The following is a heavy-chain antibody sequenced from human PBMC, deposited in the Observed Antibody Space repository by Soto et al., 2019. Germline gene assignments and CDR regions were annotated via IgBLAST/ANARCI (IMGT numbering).Heavy chain of an antibody. V-gene: IGHV3-7*01. CDR1: GLTFSSYW. CDR3: ARGEAIGDDL. Sequence: EEQLVESGGGLVQPGGSLRLSCAASGLTFSSYWMTWVRQAPGKGLEWVANIREDGGEKNYVDSVKGRFSISRDNAKNSLYLQMNSLRVEDTAVYYCARGEAIGDDLGGQGTVVTVSS. CDR2: IREDGGEK. D-gene: IGHD3-10*01. J-gene: IGHJ5*02.